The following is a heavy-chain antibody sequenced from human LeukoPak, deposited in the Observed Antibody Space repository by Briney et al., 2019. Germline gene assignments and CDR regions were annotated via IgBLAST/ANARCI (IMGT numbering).Heavy chain of an antibody. CDR2: IIPIFGTA. D-gene: IGHD6-6*01. CDR3: TRLPLRSIAVGYYGMDV. CDR1: GGTFSSYA. J-gene: IGHJ6*02. Sequence: SVKVSCKASGGTFSSYAISWVRQAPGQGLEWMGGIIPIFGTANYAQKFQGRVTITADESTSTAYMELSSLRSEDTAVYYCTRLPLRSIAVGYYGMDVWGQGTTVTVSS. V-gene: IGHV1-69*13.